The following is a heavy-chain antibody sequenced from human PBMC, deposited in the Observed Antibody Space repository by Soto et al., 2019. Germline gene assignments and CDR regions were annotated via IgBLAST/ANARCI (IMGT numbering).Heavy chain of an antibody. CDR1: GGTFSSYA. CDR2: IIPIFGTA. J-gene: IGHJ6*02. CDR3: ARDDVDTAMPYGMDV. D-gene: IGHD5-18*01. Sequence: QVQLVQSGAEVKKPGSSVKVSCKASGGTFSSYAISWVRQAPGQGLEWMGGIIPIFGTANYAKKFQGRVTITADESTSTAYMELSTLRSEHTAVYYCARDDVDTAMPYGMDVWGQGTTVTVSS. V-gene: IGHV1-69*12.